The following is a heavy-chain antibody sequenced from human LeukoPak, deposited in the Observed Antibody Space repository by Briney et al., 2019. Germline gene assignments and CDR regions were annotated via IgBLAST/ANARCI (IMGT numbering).Heavy chain of an antibody. CDR2: IIPIFGTA. CDR3: ARDYGWGSYRMKGFDS. J-gene: IGHJ4*02. V-gene: IGHV1-69*13. D-gene: IGHD3-16*02. Sequence: SVKVSCKASGGTFSSYAISWVRQAPGQGLEWMGGIIPIFGTANYAQKFQGRVTITADESTSTAYMELSSLRSEDTAVYYCARDYGWGSYRMKGFDSWGQGTLVTVSS. CDR1: GGTFSSYA.